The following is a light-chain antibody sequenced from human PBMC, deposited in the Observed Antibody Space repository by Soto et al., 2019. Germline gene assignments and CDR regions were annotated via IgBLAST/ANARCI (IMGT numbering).Light chain of an antibody. CDR1: QSVSSN. V-gene: IGKV3D-15*01. J-gene: IGKJ1*01. CDR3: QQYNNWPQT. Sequence: IVRTQSPATLCVAPGERVTLSCRPSQSVSSNLAWYQQKPGQAPRLLISDASNRATGIPARFSGSGSGTDFTLTISSLEPEDFAVYYCQQYNNWPQTFGEGTKVDIK. CDR2: DAS.